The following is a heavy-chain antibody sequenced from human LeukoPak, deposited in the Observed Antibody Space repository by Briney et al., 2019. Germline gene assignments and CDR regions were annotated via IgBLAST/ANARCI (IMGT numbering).Heavy chain of an antibody. Sequence: GGSLRLSCAASGFTFRNASMSWVRQAPGKGLEWVGRIKSKTDGGTTDYAAPVKGRFTISRDDSKNTLYLQMNSLTTEDTAVYFCAHRDTTMVRVDYWGQGALVTVSS. CDR3: AHRDTTMVRVDY. J-gene: IGHJ4*02. CDR1: GFTFRNAS. V-gene: IGHV3-15*01. CDR2: IKSKTDGGTT. D-gene: IGHD5-18*01.